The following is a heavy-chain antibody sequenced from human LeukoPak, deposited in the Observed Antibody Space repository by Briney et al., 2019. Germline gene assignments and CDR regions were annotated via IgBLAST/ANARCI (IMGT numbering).Heavy chain of an antibody. CDR1: GFTFSSYA. V-gene: IGHV3-30*04. CDR2: ISYDGSNK. Sequence: AGGSLRLSCAASGFTFSSYAMHWVRQAPGKGLEWVAVISYDGSNKYYADSVKGPFTISRDNSKNTLYLQMNSLRAEDTAVYYCARRLEGGELLLGVFHFDYWGQGTLVTVSS. J-gene: IGHJ4*02. CDR3: ARRLEGGELLLGVFHFDY. D-gene: IGHD1-26*01.